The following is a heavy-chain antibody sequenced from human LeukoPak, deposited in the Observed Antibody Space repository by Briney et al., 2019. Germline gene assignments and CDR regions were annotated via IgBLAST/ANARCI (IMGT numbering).Heavy chain of an antibody. CDR1: GVSISSGGYY. D-gene: IGHD2-15*01. CDR2: IYYSGST. Sequence: PSETLSLTCTVSGVSISSGGYYWRWIRQHPGKGLEWIGYIYYSGSTYYNPSLKSRVTISVDTSKNQFSLKLSSVTAADTAVYYCARDRVVAATLYYYGMDVWGKGTTVTVSS. V-gene: IGHV4-31*03. CDR3: ARDRVVAATLYYYGMDV. J-gene: IGHJ6*04.